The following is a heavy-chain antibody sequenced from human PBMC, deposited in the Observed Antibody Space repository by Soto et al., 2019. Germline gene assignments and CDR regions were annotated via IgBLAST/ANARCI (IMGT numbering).Heavy chain of an antibody. J-gene: IGHJ1*01. CDR2: ISGSGGTT. CDR1: GFSFSTYA. Sequence: EVQLLESGGGLVQPEGSLRLSCAASGFSFSTYAMSWVRQAPGKGLEWVSGISGSGGTTYYADSVKGRFTISRDNSKNTLYLQVNSLRAEDTAVYYCAKDQAAGGTISRYFQYWGQGTLVTVSS. V-gene: IGHV3-23*01. CDR3: AKDQAAGGTISRYFQY. D-gene: IGHD6-13*01.